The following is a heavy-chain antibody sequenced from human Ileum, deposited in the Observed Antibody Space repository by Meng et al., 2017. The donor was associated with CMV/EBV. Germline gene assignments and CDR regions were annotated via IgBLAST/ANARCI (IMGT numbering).Heavy chain of an antibody. D-gene: IGHD6-13*01. CDR1: CASISRGDYY. J-gene: IGHJ5*02. CDR3: ARFRIAALGNLFDP. Sequence: LLQESVPGMDQPSQHRALSSTYSCASISRGDYYWSWIRQPPGKGLEWIGYIFFSGNTYYNPSLNNRVIISIDTPRNQFSLKVDSVTAADTAVYYCARFRIAALGNLFDPWGHGTLVTVSS. V-gene: IGHV4-30-4*08. CDR2: IFFSGNT.